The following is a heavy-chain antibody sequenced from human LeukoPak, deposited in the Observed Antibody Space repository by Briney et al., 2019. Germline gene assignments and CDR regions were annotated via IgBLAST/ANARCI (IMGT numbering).Heavy chain of an antibody. CDR3: VYSHSGSFSMAV. V-gene: IGHV1-46*02. CDR1: GNSFNTYN. J-gene: IGHJ6*03. CDR2: IDPSGGST. Sequence: ASVRISCKASGNSFNTYNLHWVRQAPGEGLSWLGIIDPSGGSTSYAQKFQVRSTMTRDTSTGTVYMYLSSLRSEDTAVYYCVYSHSGSFSMAVWGKGTTVTVSS. D-gene: IGHD2-15*01.